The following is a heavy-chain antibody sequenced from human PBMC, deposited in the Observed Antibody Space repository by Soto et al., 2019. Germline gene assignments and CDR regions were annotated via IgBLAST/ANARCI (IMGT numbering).Heavy chain of an antibody. D-gene: IGHD5-18*01. V-gene: IGHV4-34*01. CDR1: GGSFSCYY. CDR2: INHSGST. J-gene: IGHJ4*02. CDR3: ARGDTAMVTIDY. Sequence: SETLSLTCAVYGGSFSCYYWSWIRQPPGKGLEWIGEINHSGSTNYNPSLKSRVTISVDTSKNQFSLKLSSVTAADTAVYYCARGDTAMVTIDYWGQGTLVTVSS.